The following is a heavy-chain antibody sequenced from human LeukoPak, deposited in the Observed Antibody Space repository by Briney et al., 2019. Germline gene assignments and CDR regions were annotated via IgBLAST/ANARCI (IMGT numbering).Heavy chain of an antibody. CDR1: GGSISSYY. CDR2: IYYSGST. J-gene: IGHJ5*02. CDR3: ARIGNNFGPHNWFDP. V-gene: IGHV4-39*01. Sequence: PSETLSLTCTVSGGSISSYYWGWIRQPPGKGLEWIGSIYYSGSTYYNPSLKSRVTISVDTSKNQFSLKLSSVTAADTAVYYCARIGNNFGPHNWFDPWGQGTLVTVSS. D-gene: IGHD2/OR15-2a*01.